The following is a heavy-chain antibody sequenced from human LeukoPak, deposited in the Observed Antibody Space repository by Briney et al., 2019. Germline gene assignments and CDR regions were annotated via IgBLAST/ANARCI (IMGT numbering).Heavy chain of an antibody. CDR3: ARDIRGDYITYYYYGMDV. CDR2: ISSSSSYI. Sequence: PGGSLRLSCAASGFTFSSYSMNWVRQAPGKGLEWVSSISSSSSYIYYADSVKGRFTISRDNAKNSLYLQMNSLRAEDTAVYYCARDIRGDYITYYYYGMDVWGQGTTVTVSS. CDR1: GFTFSSYS. J-gene: IGHJ6*02. D-gene: IGHD4-17*01. V-gene: IGHV3-21*01.